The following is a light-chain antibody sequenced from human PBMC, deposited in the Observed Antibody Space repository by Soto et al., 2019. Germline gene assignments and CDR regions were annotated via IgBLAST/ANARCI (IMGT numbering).Light chain of an antibody. Sequence: DIQMTQSPSSLSASVGDRVTITCRASQNINTYLNWYQQKPGKAPKVLIYAASTLQSGVPSRFSGSGSVTDFTLTITSLQPEDSATYYCQQSYCSLSTFGQGTKVEIK. CDR2: AAS. V-gene: IGKV1-39*01. CDR3: QQSYCSLST. J-gene: IGKJ1*01. CDR1: QNINTY.